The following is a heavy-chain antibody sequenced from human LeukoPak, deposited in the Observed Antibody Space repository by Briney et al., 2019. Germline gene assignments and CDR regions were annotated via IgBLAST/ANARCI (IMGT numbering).Heavy chain of an antibody. V-gene: IGHV4-34*01. CDR1: GGSFSGYY. Sequence: SETLSLTCAVYGGSFSGYYWSCIRQPPGRGLEWIGEINHSGSTNYNPSLKSRVTISVDTSKNQFSLKLSSVTAADTAVYYCARSTSKNQIWGQGTMVTVSS. CDR3: ARSTSKNQI. J-gene: IGHJ3*02. CDR2: INHSGST.